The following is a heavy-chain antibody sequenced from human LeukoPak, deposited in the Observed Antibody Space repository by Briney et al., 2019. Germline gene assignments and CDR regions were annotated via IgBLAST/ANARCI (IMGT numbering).Heavy chain of an antibody. CDR2: INPSGGST. CDR3: ARDYHLGRVGDGYSSPDY. V-gene: IGHV1-46*01. J-gene: IGHJ4*02. D-gene: IGHD5-24*01. CDR1: GYTFTCYY. Sequence: ASVKVSCKASGYTFTCYYMHWVRQAPGQGLEWMGIINPSGGSTSHAQKFQGRVTMARDTSTSTVYMELSSLRSEDTAVYYCARDYHLGRVGDGYSSPDYWGQGTLVTVSS.